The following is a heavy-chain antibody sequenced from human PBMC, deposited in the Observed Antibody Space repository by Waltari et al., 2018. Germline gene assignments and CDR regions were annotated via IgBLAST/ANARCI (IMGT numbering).Heavy chain of an antibody. CDR1: GDPIRSSSYS. CDR3: AIAPRGAYRNGFNAFDM. V-gene: IGHV4-39*01. Sequence: QLQLQESGPRLLKPPETLSPPRADPGDPIRSSSYSWGWIRRSPGKGLECIVRVSSSGTTYYNPPLRSRVTISVDTSKGQFSLKLTSVSAADTAVYYCAIAPRGAYRNGFNAFDMWGQGTMVTVSS. J-gene: IGHJ3*02. CDR2: VSSSGTT. D-gene: IGHD5-18*01.